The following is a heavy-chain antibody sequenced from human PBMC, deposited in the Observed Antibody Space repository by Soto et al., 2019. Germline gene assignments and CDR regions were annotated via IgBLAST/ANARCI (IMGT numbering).Heavy chain of an antibody. D-gene: IGHD3-22*01. Sequence: SVKGSCKASGGKFSSYAISWVRQAPGQGLEWMGGIIPIVGTANYAQKFQGRVTITADESTSTAYMELSSLRYEDTAVYYCARPVHYYDRSADHYSYYGMDAWGQGTPVTVSS. J-gene: IGHJ6*02. CDR1: GGKFSSYA. V-gene: IGHV1-69*13. CDR3: ARPVHYYDRSADHYSYYGMDA. CDR2: IIPIVGTA.